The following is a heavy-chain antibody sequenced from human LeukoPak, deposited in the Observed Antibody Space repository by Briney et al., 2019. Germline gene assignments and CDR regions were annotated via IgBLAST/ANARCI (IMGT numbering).Heavy chain of an antibody. CDR3: ARASSYYDSSGYYL. V-gene: IGHV3-11*01. CDR1: GFTFSDYY. D-gene: IGHD3-22*01. Sequence: GGSLRLSCAASGFTFSDYYMSWIRQAPGKGLEWVSYISSSGSTIYYADSVKGRFTISRDNAKNSLYLQMNSLRAEDTAVYHCARASSYYDSSGYYLWGQGTLVTVSS. J-gene: IGHJ4*02. CDR2: ISSSGSTI.